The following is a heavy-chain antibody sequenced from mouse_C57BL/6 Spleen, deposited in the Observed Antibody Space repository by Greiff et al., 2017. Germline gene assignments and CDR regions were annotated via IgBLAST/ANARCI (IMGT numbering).Heavy chain of an antibody. CDR2: IYPGSGST. J-gene: IGHJ2*01. CDR3: ARSGNSVGYYYGSSYFDY. CDR1: GYTFTSYW. Sequence: QVQLQQPGAELVKPGASVKMSCKASGYTFTSYWITWVKQRPGQGLEWIGDIYPGSGSTNYNEKFKSKATLTVDTSSSTAYMQLSSLTSEDSAVYYCARSGNSVGYYYGSSYFDYWGQGTTLTVSS. D-gene: IGHD1-1*01. V-gene: IGHV1-55*01.